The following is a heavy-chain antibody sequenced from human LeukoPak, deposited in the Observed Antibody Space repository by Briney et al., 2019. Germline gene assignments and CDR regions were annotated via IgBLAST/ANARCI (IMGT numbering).Heavy chain of an antibody. V-gene: IGHV1-18*01. CDR3: ARVQLVVVPAAIYNFDY. CDR1: GGTFSSYA. CDR2: ISAYNGNT. J-gene: IGHJ4*02. D-gene: IGHD2-2*01. Sequence: GSSVKVSCKASGGTFSSYAISWVRQAPGQGLEWMGWISAYNGNTNYAQKLQGRVTMTTDTSTSTAYMELRSLRSDDTAVYYCARVQLVVVPAAIYNFDYWGQGTLVTVSS.